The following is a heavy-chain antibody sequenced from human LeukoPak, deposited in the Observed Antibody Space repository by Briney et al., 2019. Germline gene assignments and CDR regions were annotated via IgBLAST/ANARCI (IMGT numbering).Heavy chain of an antibody. J-gene: IGHJ6*04. V-gene: IGHV3-30*04. CDR3: ARVRYCSGGSCYSGVLGYYYYGMDV. CDR1: GFTFSSYA. CDR2: ISYDGSTK. D-gene: IGHD2-15*01. Sequence: GGSLRLSCAASGFTFSSYAMHWVRQAPGKGLEWVAVISYDGSTKYYADSVKGRFTISRDNSKNTLYLQMNSLRAEDTAVYYCARVRYCSGGSCYSGVLGYYYYGMDVWGKGTTVTVSS.